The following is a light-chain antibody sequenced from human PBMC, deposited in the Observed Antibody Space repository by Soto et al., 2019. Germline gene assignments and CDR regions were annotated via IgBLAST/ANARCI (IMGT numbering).Light chain of an antibody. CDR1: QSVTLW. CDR3: QQYNSYPYT. V-gene: IGKV1-5*03. Sequence: IQMTQSPSILSASVGDGVTIACRASQSVTLWLTWYQQKPGKAPKLLLYKASTLESGVPSRFSGNGSETDFTLTISSLQPDDIGSYYCQQYNSYPYTFGQGT. J-gene: IGKJ2*01. CDR2: KAS.